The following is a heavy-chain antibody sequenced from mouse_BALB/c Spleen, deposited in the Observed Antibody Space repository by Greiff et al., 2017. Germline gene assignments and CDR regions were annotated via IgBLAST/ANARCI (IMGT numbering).Heavy chain of an antibody. CDR3: ARRYDYDGADYFDY. J-gene: IGHJ2*01. V-gene: IGHV5-9-4*01. CDR1: GFAFSSYD. CDR2: ISSGGSYT. Sequence: EVQGVESGGGLVKPGGSLKLSCAASGFAFSSYDMPWVRQTPEKRLEWVAYISSGGSYTYYPDTVTGRFTITRDNAKNTLYLEMSSLRSEDTAMYDCARRYDYDGADYFDYWGQGTTLTVSS. D-gene: IGHD2-4*01.